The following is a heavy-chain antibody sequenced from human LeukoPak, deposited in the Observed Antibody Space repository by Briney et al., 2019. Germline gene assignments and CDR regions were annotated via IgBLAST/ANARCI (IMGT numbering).Heavy chain of an antibody. CDR1: GFTFSSYS. J-gene: IGHJ4*02. CDR2: ISSFSGTI. Sequence: GGSLRLSCAASGFTFSSYSMNWVRQAPGKGLEWVSYISSFSGTIYYADSVKGRFTISRDNAKNSLYLQMNSLRAEDTGIYYCTRDSPSDYWGQGTLVTVSS. V-gene: IGHV3-48*01. CDR3: TRDSPSDY.